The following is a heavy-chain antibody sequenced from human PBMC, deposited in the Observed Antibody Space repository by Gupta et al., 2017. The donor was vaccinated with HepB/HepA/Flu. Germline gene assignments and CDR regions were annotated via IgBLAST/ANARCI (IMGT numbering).Heavy chain of an antibody. D-gene: IGHD2/OR15-2a*01. CDR1: GDSVFSSGVP. J-gene: IGHJ4*02. V-gene: IGHV6-1*01. CDR3: ARGKYSGFDY. Sequence: QVQLQQSGPGLVKPSQTLSLTCAISGDSVFSSGVPWNWLWQSPSRGLEWLGRTYFRSKWYTEYAISVKSRITVNLDTSKNQLSLQLNSVTPEDTAVYYCARGKYSGFDYWGQGVLVTVSS. CDR2: TYFRSKWYT.